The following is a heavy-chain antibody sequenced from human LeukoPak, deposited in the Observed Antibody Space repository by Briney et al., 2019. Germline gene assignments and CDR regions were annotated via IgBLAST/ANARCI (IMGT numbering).Heavy chain of an antibody. CDR3: ARATVLSIAVADLNWFDP. J-gene: IGHJ5*02. Sequence: ASVTVSCKASGGTFSSYAISWVRQAPGQGLEWMGGIIPIFGTANYARKFQGRVTITADESTSTAYMELRSLRSDDTAVYYCARATVLSIAVADLNWFDPWGQGTLVTVSS. CDR2: IIPIFGTA. V-gene: IGHV1-69*13. CDR1: GGTFSSYA. D-gene: IGHD6-19*01.